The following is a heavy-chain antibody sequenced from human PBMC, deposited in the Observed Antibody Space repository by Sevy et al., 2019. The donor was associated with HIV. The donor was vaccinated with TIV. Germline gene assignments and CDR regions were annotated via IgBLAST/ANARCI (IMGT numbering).Heavy chain of an antibody. J-gene: IGHJ4*02. CDR3: AGWSSAWTLFDY. CDR1: GFTFSTYN. D-gene: IGHD6-19*01. V-gene: IGHV3-66*01. Sequence: GGSLRLSCAASGFTFSTYNHYWMTWVRQAPGKGLEWVSVIYSDGKTFYADSVQDRFTISRDNSKNTLYLQMNSLRAEDTAVYYCAGWSSAWTLFDYWGQGTLVTVSS. CDR2: IYSDGKT.